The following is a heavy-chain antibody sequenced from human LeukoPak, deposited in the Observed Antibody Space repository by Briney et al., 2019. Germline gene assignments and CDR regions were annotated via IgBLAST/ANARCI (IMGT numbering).Heavy chain of an antibody. CDR2: ISGSGGST. CDR1: GFTFSSYA. D-gene: IGHD3-22*01. Sequence: GGSLRLSCAASGFTFSSYAMSWVRQAPGKGLEWVSAISGSGGSTYYADSVKGRFTISRDNSKNTLYLQMNSLRAEDTAVYYCARGGSGDSSGYYGNYFDYWGQGTLVTVSS. V-gene: IGHV3-23*01. J-gene: IGHJ4*02. CDR3: ARGGSGDSSGYYGNYFDY.